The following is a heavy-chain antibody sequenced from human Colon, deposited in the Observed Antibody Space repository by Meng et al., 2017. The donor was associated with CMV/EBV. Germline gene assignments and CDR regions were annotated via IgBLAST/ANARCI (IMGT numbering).Heavy chain of an antibody. CDR2: IIPILGIA. J-gene: IGHJ5*02. CDR3: ARGGGAYYDFWSGLGWFDP. CDR1: FSRYA. Sequence: FSRYAISWVRRAPRQGLEWMGRIIPILGIANYAQKFQGRVTITADKSPSTAYMGLSSLRSEDTAVYYCARGGGAYYDFWSGLGWFDPWGQGTLVTVSS. V-gene: IGHV1-69*04. D-gene: IGHD3-3*01.